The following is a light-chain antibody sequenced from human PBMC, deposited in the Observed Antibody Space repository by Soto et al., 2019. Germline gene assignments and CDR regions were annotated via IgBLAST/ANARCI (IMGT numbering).Light chain of an antibody. Sequence: SVLTQPPSVSGAPGQRVTISCTGSSSNIGAGYDVHWYQQLPGTAPKLLIYGNSNRPSGVPDRFSGSKSGTSASLAITGLQAEDEADYYCQSYDSSLSGPYVFG. CDR2: GNS. V-gene: IGLV1-40*01. CDR3: QSYDSSLSGPYV. CDR1: SSNIGAGYD. J-gene: IGLJ6*01.